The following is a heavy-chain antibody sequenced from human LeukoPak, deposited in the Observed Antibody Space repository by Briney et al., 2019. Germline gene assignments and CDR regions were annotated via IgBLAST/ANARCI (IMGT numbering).Heavy chain of an antibody. CDR1: GFTFSNYW. D-gene: IGHD3-10*01. CDR2: INSDGSST. V-gene: IGHV3-74*01. CDR3: TRGSSNACDI. J-gene: IGHJ3*02. Sequence: GGSLRLSCAASGFTFSNYWMHWVRQAPGKGLVWVSHINSDGSSTGYADSVKGRFTISRDNAKHALYLQMNSLRAEDTAVYYCTRGSSNACDIWGQGAMVTVSS.